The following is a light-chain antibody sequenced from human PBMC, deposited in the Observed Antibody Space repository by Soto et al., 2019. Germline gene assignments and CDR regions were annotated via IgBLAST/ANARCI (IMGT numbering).Light chain of an antibody. CDR2: AAS. J-gene: IGKJ3*01. V-gene: IGKV1-27*01. CDR1: QDISNY. Sequence: DIQMTQSPSSLSASVGDRVTITCRASQDISNYLAWYQQKPGKIPKVLIYAASTLQSGVPSRFSGSGSGPDVTLTISSLQPEDVATYYCQKYNGAPFTFGPGTKVDIK. CDR3: QKYNGAPFT.